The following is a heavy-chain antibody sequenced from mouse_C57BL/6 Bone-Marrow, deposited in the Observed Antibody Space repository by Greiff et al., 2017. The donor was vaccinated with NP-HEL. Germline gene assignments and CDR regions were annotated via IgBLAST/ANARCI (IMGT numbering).Heavy chain of an antibody. CDR2: IDPEDGGT. D-gene: IGHD1-1*01. CDR1: GYTFTSYY. Sequence: VQLQQPGAELVKPGASVKLSCKASGYTFTSYYMHWVKQRTEQGLEWIGSIDPEDGGTNYAPKFQGKATIPAATSSNTAYLQLSSLTAEDTAVYYCAQLLRSDYWGQGTTLTVSS. V-gene: IGHV14-2*01. J-gene: IGHJ2*01. CDR3: AQLLRSDY.